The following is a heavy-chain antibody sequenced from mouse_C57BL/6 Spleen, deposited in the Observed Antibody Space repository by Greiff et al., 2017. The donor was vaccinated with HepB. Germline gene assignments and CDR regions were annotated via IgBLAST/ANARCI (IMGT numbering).Heavy chain of an antibody. V-gene: IGHV14-4*01. D-gene: IGHD2-3*01. CDR1: GFNITDDY. Sequence: EVQLQQSGAELVRPGASVKLSCTASGFNITDDYMHWVKQRPEQGLEWIGWIDPENGDTKYASKFQGKATITEDTSSNTAYLQLSSLTSEDTAVYYCTTYDGRGYWGQGTTLTVSS. CDR2: IDPENGDT. CDR3: TTYDGRGY. J-gene: IGHJ2*01.